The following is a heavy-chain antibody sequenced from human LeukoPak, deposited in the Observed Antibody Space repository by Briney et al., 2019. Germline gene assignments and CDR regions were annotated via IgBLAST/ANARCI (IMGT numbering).Heavy chain of an antibody. CDR1: GYTFTGYY. CDR3: ARALPLGDYGGDAFDI. V-gene: IGHV1-2*04. J-gene: IGHJ3*02. Sequence: ASVKVSCKASGYTFTGYYMHWVRQAPGQGLEWMGWINPNSGSTNYAQKFQGWVTMTRDTSISTAYMGLSRLRSDDTAVYYCARALPLGDYGGDAFDIWGQGTMVTVSS. D-gene: IGHD4-17*01. CDR2: INPNSGST.